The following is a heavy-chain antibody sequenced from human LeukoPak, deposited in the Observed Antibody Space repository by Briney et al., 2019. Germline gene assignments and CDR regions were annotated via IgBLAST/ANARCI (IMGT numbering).Heavy chain of an antibody. D-gene: IGHD3-10*01. CDR2: IRSKAYGGTT. CDR1: EFSVGSNY. V-gene: IGHV3-49*04. J-gene: IGHJ4*02. Sequence: GGSLRLSCAASEFSVGSNYMTWVRQAPGKGLEWVGFIRSKAYGGTTEYAASVKGRFTISRDDSKSIAYLQMNSLKTEDTAVYYCTRDRRFGELLGYWGQGTLVTVSS. CDR3: TRDRRFGELLGY.